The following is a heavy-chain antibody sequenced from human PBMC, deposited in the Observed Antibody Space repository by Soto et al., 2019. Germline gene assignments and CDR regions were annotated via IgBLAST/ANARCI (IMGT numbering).Heavy chain of an antibody. CDR1: GFTFSSYG. CDR3: AKGIAARLPSGWNYYYYGMDV. J-gene: IGHJ6*02. Sequence: PGGSLRLSCAASGFTFSSYGMHWVRQAPGKGLEWVAVISYDGSNKYYADSVKGRFTISRDNSKNTLYLQMNSLRAEDTAVYYCAKGIAARLPSGWNYYYYGMDVWGQGTTVTVSS. V-gene: IGHV3-30*18. D-gene: IGHD6-6*01. CDR2: ISYDGSNK.